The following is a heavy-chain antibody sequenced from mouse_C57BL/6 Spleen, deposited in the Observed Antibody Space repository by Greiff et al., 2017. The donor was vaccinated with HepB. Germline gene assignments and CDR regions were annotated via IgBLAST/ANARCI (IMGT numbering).Heavy chain of an antibody. D-gene: IGHD1-1*01. V-gene: IGHV14-3*01. Sequence: EVKVVESVAELVRPGASVKLSCTASGFNIKNTYMHWVKQRPEQGLEWIGRIDPANGNTKYAPKFQGKATITADTSSNTAYLQLSSLTSEDTAIYYCARDYYGSSYGYFDVWGTGTTVTVSS. CDR2: IDPANGNT. CDR1: GFNIKNTY. CDR3: ARDYYGSSYGYFDV. J-gene: IGHJ1*03.